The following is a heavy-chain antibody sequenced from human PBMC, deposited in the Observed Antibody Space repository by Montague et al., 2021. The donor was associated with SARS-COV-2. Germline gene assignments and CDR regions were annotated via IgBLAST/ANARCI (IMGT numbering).Heavy chain of an antibody. V-gene: IGHV4-59*01. Sequence: SETLSLTCTVSGGSISTYYWSWIRQPPGKGLEWIGYMYYSGTAKYNPSLNSRATISIDKSKNQFSLKLTSVTPADTAEYYCARKPDRYLLANSPSYCLDAWGQGITVTVSS. D-gene: IGHD1-14*01. CDR3: ARKPDRYLLANSPSYCLDA. CDR1: GGSISTYY. J-gene: IGHJ6*02. CDR2: MYYSGTA.